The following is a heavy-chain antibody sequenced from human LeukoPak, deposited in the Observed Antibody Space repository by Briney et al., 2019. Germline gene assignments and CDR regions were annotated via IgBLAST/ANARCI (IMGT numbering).Heavy chain of an antibody. CDR1: GGTFSSYA. J-gene: IGHJ4*02. CDR3: AREESGYSNGTFDY. V-gene: IGHV1-69*06. CDR2: IIPIFGTA. Sequence: SVKVSCKASGGTFSSYAISWVRQAPGQGLEWMGGIIPIFGTANYAQKFQGRVTITADKSTSTAYMELSSLRSEDTAVYYCAREESGYSNGTFDYWGQGTLVTVSS. D-gene: IGHD5-18*01.